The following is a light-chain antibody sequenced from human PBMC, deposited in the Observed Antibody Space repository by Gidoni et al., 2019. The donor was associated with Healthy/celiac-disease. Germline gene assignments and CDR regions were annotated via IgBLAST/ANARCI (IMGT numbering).Light chain of an antibody. CDR2: KAS. J-gene: IGKJ1*01. Sequence: DIQMTQSPSTLSASVGDRVTITCRASQSISSWLAWYQQKPGKAPKLLIYKASSLESGVPSRFSDSGSGTEFTLTISSLQPDDFATYYCQQYNTGGTFGQGTKVEIK. CDR3: QQYNTGGT. V-gene: IGKV1-5*03. CDR1: QSISSW.